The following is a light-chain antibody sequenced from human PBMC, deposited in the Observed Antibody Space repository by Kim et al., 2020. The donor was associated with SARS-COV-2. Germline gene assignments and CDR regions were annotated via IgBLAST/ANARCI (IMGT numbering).Light chain of an antibody. CDR3: HQYGTSLLT. J-gene: IGKJ4*01. Sequence: EIVLTQSPGTLSLSPGERATLSCRASQSVSSSDLAWYQQKPGQAPRLLIYGASSRATGIPDRFSGSGSGTDFTLTISRLEPEDFAVYYCHQYGTSLLTFGGGTKLEI. CDR2: GAS. CDR1: QSVSSSD. V-gene: IGKV3-20*01.